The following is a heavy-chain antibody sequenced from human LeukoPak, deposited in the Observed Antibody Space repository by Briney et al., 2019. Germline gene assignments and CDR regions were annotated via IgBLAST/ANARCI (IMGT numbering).Heavy chain of an antibody. CDR2: IRYDGSNK. CDR3: ANQDSTEYSYYFDF. Sequence: GGSLRLSCAASGFTFSSYGMHWVRQAPGKGLEWVSFIRYDGSNKYYADSVKGRLTISRDNSKNTLYLQMNSLRAEDTAVYYCANQDSTEYSYYFDFWGQGTLVTVSS. CDR1: GFTFSSYG. J-gene: IGHJ4*02. D-gene: IGHD2/OR15-2a*01. V-gene: IGHV3-30*02.